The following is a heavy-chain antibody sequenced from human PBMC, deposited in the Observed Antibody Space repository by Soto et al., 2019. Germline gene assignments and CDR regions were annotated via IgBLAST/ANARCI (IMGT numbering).Heavy chain of an antibody. J-gene: IGHJ4*02. CDR2: ISAYNGNT. D-gene: IGHD3-3*01. CDR1: GYTFTSYG. V-gene: IGHV1-18*01. CDR3: ARDYDLWSGSYYFHY. Sequence: ASVKVSCKASGYTFTSYGISWVRQAPGQGLEWMGWISAYNGNTNYAQKLQGRVTMTTDTSTSTAYMELRSLRSDDTAVYYCARDYDLWSGSYYFHYWDQRTLVTVSS.